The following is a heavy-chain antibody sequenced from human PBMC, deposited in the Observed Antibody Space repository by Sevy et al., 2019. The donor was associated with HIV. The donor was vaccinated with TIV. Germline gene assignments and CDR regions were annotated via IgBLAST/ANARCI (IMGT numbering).Heavy chain of an antibody. Sequence: GGSLRLSCTTSGFTFRIYAMSWVRQAPGKGLEWVSAISSSGSSTYYADSVKGRFTISRDNSKNTLYLQMNSRRAEDTAVFYCAKEGGSHYDTSGSFDDWGQGTRVTVSS. CDR2: ISSSGSST. D-gene: IGHD3-22*01. CDR1: GFTFRIYA. V-gene: IGHV3-23*01. J-gene: IGHJ4*02. CDR3: AKEGGSHYDTSGSFDD.